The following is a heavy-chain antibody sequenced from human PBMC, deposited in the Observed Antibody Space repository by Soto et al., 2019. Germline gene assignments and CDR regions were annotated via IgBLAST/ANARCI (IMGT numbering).Heavy chain of an antibody. J-gene: IGHJ5*02. CDR3: AAYCYTMTCTHFHGYS. Sequence: GGSLRLSCAVSGFRFRDYWMSWVRQAPGKGLEGVANIKQDESDKYYVDSVKGRFTISRDNAKNALYLQMNSLRVEDTAAYYCAAYCYTMTCTHFHGYSWGQGTQVTVSS. CDR1: GFRFRDYW. CDR2: IKQDESDK. D-gene: IGHD3-16*02. V-gene: IGHV3-7*03.